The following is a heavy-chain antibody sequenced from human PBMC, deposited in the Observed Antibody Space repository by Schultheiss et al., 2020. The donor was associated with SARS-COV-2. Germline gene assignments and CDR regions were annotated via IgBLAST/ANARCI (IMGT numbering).Heavy chain of an antibody. J-gene: IGHJ3*01. D-gene: IGHD2-21*02. Sequence: GGSLRLSCAASGFTFSIYAMNWVRQSPGKGLEWLSVLGADFFTSHADSVQGRFAISRDNSRDTLYLQMNNLRAEDTAIYYCARSYCGAHCSGHDAFDVWGQGTRVTVSS. CDR2: LGADFFT. V-gene: IGHV3-23*01. CDR1: GFTFSIYA. CDR3: ARSYCGAHCSGHDAFDV.